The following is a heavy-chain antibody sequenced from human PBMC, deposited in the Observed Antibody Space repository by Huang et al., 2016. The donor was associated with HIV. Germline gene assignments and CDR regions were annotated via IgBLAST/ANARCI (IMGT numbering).Heavy chain of an antibody. CDR1: GYGFSSSW. CDR3: ARQVDGFRSHFDF. CDR2: IYPRDSET. Sequence: EVLLVQSGAELKEPGESLKISCKASGYGFSSSWIGWVRQKPGKGLEWRGIIYPRDSETKYSPSFDGQGTISADKSTRTAYLQWESLKAPDTAIYFCARQVDGFRSHFDFWGQGTLVSVSS. V-gene: IGHV5-51*01. D-gene: IGHD5-18*01. J-gene: IGHJ4*02.